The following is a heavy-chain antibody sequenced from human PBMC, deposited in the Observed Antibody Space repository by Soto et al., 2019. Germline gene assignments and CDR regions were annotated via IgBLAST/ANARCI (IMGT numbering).Heavy chain of an antibody. Sequence: EVQLLESGGGLVQPGGSLRLSCAASGFTFNTYAMTWVRQAPGKGLEWVSAISGSGGSTYYADSVKGRFTISRDNSKNTPDLQMKRLRGGEPGGYYCAKAPVTHAAAGRGGGGYFDYWGQGTLVTVSS. V-gene: IGHV3-23*01. CDR2: ISGSGGST. D-gene: IGHD6-13*01. CDR1: GFTFNTYA. CDR3: AKAPVTHAAAGRGGGGYFDY. J-gene: IGHJ4*02.